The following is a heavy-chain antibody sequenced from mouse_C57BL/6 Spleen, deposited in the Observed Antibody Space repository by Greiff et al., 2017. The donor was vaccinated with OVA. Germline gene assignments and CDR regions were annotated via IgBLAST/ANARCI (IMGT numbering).Heavy chain of an antibody. CDR2: ISSGSSTI. J-gene: IGHJ2*01. V-gene: IGHV5-17*01. CDR1: GFTFSDYG. Sequence: EVKVVESGGDLVKPGGSLKLSCAASGFTFSDYGMHWVRQAPEKGLEWVAYISSGSSTIYYADTMKGRFTISRDNAKNTLFLQMTSLRSEDTAMYYCARGTRDGLDYWGQGTTLTVSS. CDR3: ARGTRDGLDY. D-gene: IGHD2-3*01.